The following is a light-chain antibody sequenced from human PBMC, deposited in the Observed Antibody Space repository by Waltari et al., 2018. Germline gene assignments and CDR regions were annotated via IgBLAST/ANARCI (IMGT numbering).Light chain of an antibody. CDR2: EVT. CDR1: SSDVGGFNY. Sequence: QSALTQPPSASGSPGQSVTISCTGTSSDVGGFNYVSWYQQNPGKVPKLMIYEVTKLPSGFPDRFSGSKSGNTASLTVSGLQTEDEADYYCSSYAGGSWVFGGGTKLTVL. J-gene: IGLJ3*02. CDR3: SSYAGGSWV. V-gene: IGLV2-8*01.